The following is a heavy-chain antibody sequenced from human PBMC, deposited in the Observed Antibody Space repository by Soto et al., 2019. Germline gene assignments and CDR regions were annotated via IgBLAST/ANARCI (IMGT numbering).Heavy chain of an antibody. CDR2: IIPIFGTA. Sequence: QVQLVQSGAEVKKPGSSVKVSCKASGGTFSSYAISWVRQAPGQGLEWMGGIIPIFGTANYAQKFQGRVTITADESTSTAYMELSSLISEDTAVYYCATSTKLGYCISPSCYGGHNWFDPWGQGTLVTVSS. CDR1: GGTFSSYA. J-gene: IGHJ5*02. V-gene: IGHV1-69*12. CDR3: ATSTKLGYCISPSCYGGHNWFDP. D-gene: IGHD2-2*01.